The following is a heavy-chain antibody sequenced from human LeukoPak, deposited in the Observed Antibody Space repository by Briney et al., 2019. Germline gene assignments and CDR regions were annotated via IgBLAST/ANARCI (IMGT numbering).Heavy chain of an antibody. J-gene: IGHJ5*02. CDR3: AREFSSPEPNWFDP. Sequence: SETLSLTCAVSGASIASHSWWSWVRQPPGQGLEWIGEVYHSGGANYKPSLKSRVTISVDTSRNHFSLKLSSVTAADTAVYYCAREFSSPEPNWFDPWGQGTLVTVSS. D-gene: IGHD1-14*01. V-gene: IGHV4/OR15-8*01. CDR1: GASIASHSW. CDR2: VYHSGGA.